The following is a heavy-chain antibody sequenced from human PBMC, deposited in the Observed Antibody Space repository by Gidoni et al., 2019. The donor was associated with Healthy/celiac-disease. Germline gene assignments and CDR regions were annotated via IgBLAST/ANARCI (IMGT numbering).Heavy chain of an antibody. CDR1: GGSIRSYY. V-gene: IGHV4-59*12. Sequence: QVQLQESGPGLVKPSETLSLPCTVSGGSIRSYYWSWIRQPPGKGLEWIGYIYYSGSTNYNPSLKSRVTISVDTSKNQFSLKLSSVTAADTAVYYCAREERGYDYIWGSYRGFDPWGQGTLVTVSS. D-gene: IGHD3-16*02. J-gene: IGHJ5*02. CDR3: AREERGYDYIWGSYRGFDP. CDR2: IYYSGST.